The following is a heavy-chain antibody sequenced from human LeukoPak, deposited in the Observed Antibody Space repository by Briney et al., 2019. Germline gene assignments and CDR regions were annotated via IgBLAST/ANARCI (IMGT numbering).Heavy chain of an antibody. CDR2: INPDSGVT. J-gene: IGHJ4*02. CDR1: AYTFTGYY. Sequence: GASVKVSCKASAYTFTGYYMHWVRQAPGQGLEWMGWINPDSGVTNYAQNFQGRVTMTTDTSTSTAYMELRSLRSDDTAVYYCARNGDGYYYWGQGTLVTVSS. D-gene: IGHD5-24*01. V-gene: IGHV1-2*02. CDR3: ARNGDGYYY.